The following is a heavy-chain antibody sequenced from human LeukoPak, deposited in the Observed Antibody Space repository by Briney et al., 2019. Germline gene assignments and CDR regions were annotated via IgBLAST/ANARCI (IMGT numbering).Heavy chain of an antibody. V-gene: IGHV1-18*01. CDR2: TSANNGNT. D-gene: IGHD6-13*01. Sequence: ASVKVSCKASGYTFRNYGISWVRQAPGQGPEWMGWTSANNGNTNYAQKLQGRVTMTTDTSTSTAYMELRSLRSDDTAVYYCARRGYTSSWNYFDYWGQGILVTVSS. CDR3: ARRGYTSSWNYFDY. J-gene: IGHJ4*02. CDR1: GYTFRNYG.